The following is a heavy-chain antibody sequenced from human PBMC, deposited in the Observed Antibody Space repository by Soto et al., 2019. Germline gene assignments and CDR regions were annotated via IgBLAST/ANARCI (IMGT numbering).Heavy chain of an antibody. Sequence: AGSLRLSCSASGFNFGSYGMSWVRQAPGKGLEWVSGLTASGLNTYYTDSVKGRFTISRDNSRNTVYLQMSGLRVEDTAVFHCAKGLGNAKEVRGQGTTVTVSS. CDR1: GFNFGSYG. J-gene: IGHJ6*02. V-gene: IGHV3-23*01. D-gene: IGHD2-8*01. CDR3: AKGLGNAKEV. CDR2: LTASGLNT.